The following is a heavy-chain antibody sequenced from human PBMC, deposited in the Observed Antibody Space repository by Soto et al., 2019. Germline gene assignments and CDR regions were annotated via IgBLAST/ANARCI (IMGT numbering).Heavy chain of an antibody. Sequence: GASVKVSCKASGGTFSTYTITWVRQAPGQGLEWMGRIIPIIGIINYAQKFQGRVTISADKFTGTAYMELTGLRSDDTAVYYCAGDPDSHYNNSHASSYPWGQGTLVTVSS. CDR1: GGTFSTYT. CDR2: IIPIIGII. J-gene: IGHJ5*02. CDR3: AGDPDSHYNNSHASSYP. D-gene: IGHD4-4*01. V-gene: IGHV1-69*04.